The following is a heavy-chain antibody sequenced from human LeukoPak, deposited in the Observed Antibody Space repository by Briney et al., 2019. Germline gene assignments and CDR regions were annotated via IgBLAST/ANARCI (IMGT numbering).Heavy chain of an antibody. CDR3: AKSTKIGYYFDY. CDR2: ISGSGGST. J-gene: IGHJ4*02. V-gene: IGHV3-23*01. Sequence: GGSLRLSCAASGFTFSSYAMSWVRQAPGKGLEWVSAISGSGGSTYYADSVKGRFTISRDNSKNTLYLQMSSLRAEDTAVYYCAKSTKIGYYFDYWGQGTLVTVSS. D-gene: IGHD3-10*02. CDR1: GFTFSSYA.